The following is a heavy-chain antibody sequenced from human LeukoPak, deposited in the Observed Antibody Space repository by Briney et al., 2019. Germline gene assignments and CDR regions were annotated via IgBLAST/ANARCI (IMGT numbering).Heavy chain of an antibody. CDR2: INPNSGGT. CDR1: GYTFTGYY. V-gene: IGHV1-2*02. CDR3: ARDGPPTNPPYSSGRYGEGY. D-gene: IGHD6-19*01. Sequence: ASVKVSCKASGYTFTGYYMHWVRQAPGQGLEWMGWINPNSGGTNYAQKFQGRVTMTRDTSISTAYMELSRLRSDDTAVYYCARDGPPTNPPYSSGRYGEGYWGQGTLVTVSS. J-gene: IGHJ4*02.